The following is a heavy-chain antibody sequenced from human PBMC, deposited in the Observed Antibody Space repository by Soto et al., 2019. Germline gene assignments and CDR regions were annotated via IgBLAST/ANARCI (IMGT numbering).Heavy chain of an antibody. Sequence: EVQLVESGGGLVQPGGSLRLSCAASGFTVSSNYMSWVRQAPGKGLEWVSIIYSGGSTYYADSVKGRFTISRDNSKNTLYLQMNSLSAEDTAVYSGASPGLYHSGYDSPVDYWGQGTLVTVSS. D-gene: IGHD5-12*01. CDR2: IYSGGST. CDR1: GFTVSSNY. J-gene: IGHJ4*02. CDR3: ASPGLYHSGYDSPVDY. V-gene: IGHV3-66*01.